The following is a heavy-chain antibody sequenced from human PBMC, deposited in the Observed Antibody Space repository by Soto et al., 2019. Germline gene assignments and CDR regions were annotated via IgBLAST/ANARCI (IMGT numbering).Heavy chain of an antibody. Sequence: QVQLVQSGAEVKKPGASVKVSCKASGYTFTSYGISWVRQAPGQGLEWMGWVSAYNGNTKYAQKLQGRVTVTTDTATSTDYIDLRNLRSDDTAVYYCARAAVTSYIDYWGQGTLVTVSS. CDR2: VSAYNGNT. V-gene: IGHV1-18*01. CDR3: ARAAVTSYIDY. D-gene: IGHD4-17*01. CDR1: GYTFTSYG. J-gene: IGHJ4*02.